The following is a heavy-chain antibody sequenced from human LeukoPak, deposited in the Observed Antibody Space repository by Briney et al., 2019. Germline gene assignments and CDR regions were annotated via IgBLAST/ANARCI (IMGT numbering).Heavy chain of an antibody. CDR2: ISSNGGST. Sequence: GGSLRLSCSASGFTFSSYAMRWVRQAPGKGLEYVSAISSNGGSTYYADSVKGRFTISRDNSKNTLCLQMSSLRAEDTAVYYCVKDVSRYSGYDSTFDYWGQGTLVTVSS. D-gene: IGHD5-12*01. CDR1: GFTFSSYA. J-gene: IGHJ4*02. V-gene: IGHV3-64D*06. CDR3: VKDVSRYSGYDSTFDY.